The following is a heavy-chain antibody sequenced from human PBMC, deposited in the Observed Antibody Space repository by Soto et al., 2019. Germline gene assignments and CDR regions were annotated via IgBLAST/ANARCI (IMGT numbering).Heavy chain of an antibody. CDR1: GFTFSSYA. J-gene: IGHJ4*02. V-gene: IGHV3-30-3*01. Sequence: PGGSLRLSCAASGFTFSSYALHWVRQAPGKGLEWVAVMSYDGSNKYYADSVKGRFTISRDNSKNTLYLQMNSLRAEDTAVYYCAREYYYDSSGPFAYWGQGTLVTVSS. D-gene: IGHD3-22*01. CDR2: MSYDGSNK. CDR3: AREYYYDSSGPFAY.